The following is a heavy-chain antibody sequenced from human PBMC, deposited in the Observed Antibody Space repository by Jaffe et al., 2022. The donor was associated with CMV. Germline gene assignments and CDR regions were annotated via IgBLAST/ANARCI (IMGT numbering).Heavy chain of an antibody. Sequence: QVQLQESGPGLVKPSETLSLTCTVSGGSISSYYWSWIRQPPGKGLEWIGYIYYSGSTNYNPSLKSRVTISVDTSKNQFSLKLSSVTAADTAVYYCATGILEWLYFDYWGQGTLVTVSS. V-gene: IGHV4-59*01. CDR2: IYYSGST. CDR1: GGSISSYY. D-gene: IGHD3-3*01. J-gene: IGHJ4*02. CDR3: ATGILEWLYFDY.